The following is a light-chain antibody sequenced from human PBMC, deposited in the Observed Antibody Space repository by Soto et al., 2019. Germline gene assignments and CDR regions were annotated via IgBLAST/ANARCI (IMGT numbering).Light chain of an antibody. V-gene: IGKV1-39*01. CDR1: QTITTY. CDR3: QQIYSSPWT. CDR2: AAS. J-gene: IGKJ1*01. Sequence: DIQMTQSPSSLSASVGDSVTITCRASQTITTYLNWYQQQPGKAPKLLIYAASTLQRGVPSRFSGRGSATDFTLIISSLQPEDFAIYYCQQIYSSPWTFGPGTKVAI.